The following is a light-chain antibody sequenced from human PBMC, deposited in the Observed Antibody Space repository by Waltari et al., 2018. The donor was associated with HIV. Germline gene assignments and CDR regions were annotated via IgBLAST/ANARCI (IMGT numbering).Light chain of an antibody. V-gene: IGLV1-47*01. CDR3: AAWDDSLSGVV. CDR2: RNN. J-gene: IGLJ2*01. CDR1: SHNIGSNS. Sequence: QSVLPQPPSASGTPGQRVTISCSGSSHNIGSNSVYWYQQPPGTAPKLLIDRNNQRPSGVPDRFSGSKSGTSASLAISGLRSEDEADYYCAAWDDSLSGVVFGGGTKLTVL.